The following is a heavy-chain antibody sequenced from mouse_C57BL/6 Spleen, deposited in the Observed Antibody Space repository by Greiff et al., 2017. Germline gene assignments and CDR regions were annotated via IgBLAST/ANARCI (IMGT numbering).Heavy chain of an antibody. CDR3: ARGGTTVVAPWYFDV. D-gene: IGHD1-1*01. V-gene: IGHV3-1*01. CDR2: ISYSGST. J-gene: IGHJ1*03. Sequence: EVKVEESGPGMVKPSQSLSLTCTVTGYSITSGYDWHWIRHFPGNKLEWMGYISYSGSTNYNPSLKSRISITHDTSKNHFFLKLNSVTTEDTATYYCARGGTTVVAPWYFDVWGTGTTVTVSS. CDR1: GYSITSGYD.